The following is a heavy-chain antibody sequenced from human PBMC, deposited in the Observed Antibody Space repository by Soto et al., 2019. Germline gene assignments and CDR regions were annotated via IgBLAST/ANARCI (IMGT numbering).Heavy chain of an antibody. D-gene: IGHD3-22*01. CDR3: AKDRFDSRGTFFRVGFYDV. Sequence: EVQLLESGGDLVQPGGSLRLSCAASGFPFSAYVMTWVRRAPGRGLEWISAISGSGDTAYYAESVKGRFTISRDNSRNTLYLKMNNLTVEHTAVYSCAKDRFDSRGTFFRVGFYDVWGRGTLVTVST. J-gene: IGHJ4*02. CDR2: ISGSGDTA. V-gene: IGHV3-23*01. CDR1: GFPFSAYV.